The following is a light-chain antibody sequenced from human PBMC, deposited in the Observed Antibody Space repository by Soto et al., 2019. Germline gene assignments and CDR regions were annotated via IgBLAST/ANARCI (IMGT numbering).Light chain of an antibody. V-gene: IGKV1-27*01. CDR3: QRYKSAPFT. CDR1: QDISNF. CDR2: GAS. Sequence: DIQMPQSPSSLSASVGDRVNITCQASQDISNFLVWFQQKPGKVPNLLIYGASTLQSGVPYRFRCSGSGTDFTLTISSLQPEDVATYFCQRYKSAPFTFGPWTTVDIK. J-gene: IGKJ3*01.